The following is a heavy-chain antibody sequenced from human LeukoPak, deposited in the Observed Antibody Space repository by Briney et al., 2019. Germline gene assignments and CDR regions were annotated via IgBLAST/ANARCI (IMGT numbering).Heavy chain of an antibody. CDR2: IYHSGST. D-gene: IGHD2-15*01. CDR1: GYSISSGYY. Sequence: SETLSLTCTVSGYSISSGYYWGWIRQPPGKGLEWIGSIYHSGSTYYNPSLKSRVTISVDTSKNQFSLKLSSVTAADTAVYYCAREGTYCSGGSCQTTFDPWGQGTLVTVSS. J-gene: IGHJ5*02. CDR3: AREGTYCSGGSCQTTFDP. V-gene: IGHV4-38-2*02.